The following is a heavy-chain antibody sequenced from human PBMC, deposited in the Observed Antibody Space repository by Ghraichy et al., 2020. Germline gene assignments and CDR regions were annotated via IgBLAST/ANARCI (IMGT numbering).Heavy chain of an antibody. D-gene: IGHD5-24*01. Sequence: GGSLRLSCAASGFTFSSYSMNWVRQAPGKGLEWVSCITISNSFIYYADSVKGRFNISRDNAKNSLYLNMNSLRAEDTAVYYCARDLDGSNPGDYWGQGTLVTVSS. CDR3: ARDLDGSNPGDY. CDR2: ITISNSFI. V-gene: IGHV3-21*01. J-gene: IGHJ4*02. CDR1: GFTFSSYS.